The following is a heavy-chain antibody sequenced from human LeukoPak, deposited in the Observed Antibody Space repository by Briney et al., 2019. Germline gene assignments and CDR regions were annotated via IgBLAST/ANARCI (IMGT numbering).Heavy chain of an antibody. CDR2: INHSGST. CDR1: GGSFSGYY. Sequence: PSETLSLTCAVYGGSFSGYYWSWIRQPPGKGLEWIGEINHSGSTNYNPSLKSRVTISVDTSKNQFSLKLSSVTAADTAVYYCARGRYYYGSGSYSRNTIHPFDYWGQGTLVTVSS. V-gene: IGHV4-34*01. D-gene: IGHD3-10*01. CDR3: ARGRYYYGSGSYSRNTIHPFDY. J-gene: IGHJ4*02.